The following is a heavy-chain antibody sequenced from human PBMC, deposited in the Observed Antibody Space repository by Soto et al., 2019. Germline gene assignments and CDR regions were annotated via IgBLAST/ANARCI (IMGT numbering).Heavy chain of an antibody. Sequence: GGSLRLSCAASGFPLSTYGMTWVRQAPGKGLEWVSAITGTGGNAYYVDSVKGRFTSSRDNPKNMLYLQVNSLRVEDTAVYYCARIRGYWYGLDVWGQGTTVTVSS. J-gene: IGHJ6*02. CDR3: ARIRGYWYGLDV. CDR1: GFPLSTYG. V-gene: IGHV3-23*01. CDR2: ITGTGGNA.